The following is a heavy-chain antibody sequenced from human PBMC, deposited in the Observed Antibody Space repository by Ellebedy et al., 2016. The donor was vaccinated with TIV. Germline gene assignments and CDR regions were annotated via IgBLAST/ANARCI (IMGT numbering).Heavy chain of an antibody. CDR3: ATAGNYRFDD. D-gene: IGHD1-7*01. V-gene: IGHV3-74*01. J-gene: IGHJ4*02. CDR1: GFTFSTYW. CDR2: MNSDGSTT. Sequence: GESLKISCAASGFTFSTYWMHWVRQAPGEGLVWVSRMNSDGSTTNYADSVRGRFTISRDNAKNTLYLQMNSLRAEDTAVYYCATAGNYRFDDWGQGTLVTVSS.